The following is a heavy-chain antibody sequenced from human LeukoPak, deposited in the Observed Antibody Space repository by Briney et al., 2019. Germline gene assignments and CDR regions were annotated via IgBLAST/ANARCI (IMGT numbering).Heavy chain of an antibody. CDR1: GYSFSDNY. Sequence: ASVKVSCKTSGYSFSDNYMHWVRQAPGQGLEWMGWINPNSGGTNYAQKFQGRVTMTRDASISTVYLELSRLRSDDTAVYYCAREVYGDSSFDYWGQGTLATVSS. CDR3: AREVYGDSSFDY. CDR2: INPNSGGT. J-gene: IGHJ4*02. V-gene: IGHV1-2*02. D-gene: IGHD4-17*01.